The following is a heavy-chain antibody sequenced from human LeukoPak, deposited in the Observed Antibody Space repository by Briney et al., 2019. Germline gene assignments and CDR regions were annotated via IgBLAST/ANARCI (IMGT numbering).Heavy chain of an antibody. J-gene: IGHJ6*02. V-gene: IGHV1-2*02. CDR3: AREYGSGTSARYYYYYGMDV. CDR2: INPNSGGT. D-gene: IGHD3-10*01. CDR1: GYTFRGNY. Sequence: ASVKVSCKASGYTFRGNYLHWVRQAPGQGLEWMGWINPNSGGTNYVQNFQGRVTMTRDTSLTTAYMELSRLRSDDTAVYYCAREYGSGTSARYYYYYGMDVWGQGTTVTVSS.